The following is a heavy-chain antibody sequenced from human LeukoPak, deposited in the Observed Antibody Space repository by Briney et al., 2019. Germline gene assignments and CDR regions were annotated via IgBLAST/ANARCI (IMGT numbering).Heavy chain of an antibody. V-gene: IGHV1-46*01. Sequence: ASVKVSCKASGYTFTSYYMHWVRQAPGQGLEWMGIINPSGGSTSYAQKFQGRVTMTRDMSTSTVYMELSSLRSEDTAVYYCARHLRYCSGGSCYYDYWGQGTLVTVSS. J-gene: IGHJ4*02. CDR2: INPSGGST. CDR1: GYTFTSYY. CDR3: ARHLRYCSGGSCYYDY. D-gene: IGHD2-15*01.